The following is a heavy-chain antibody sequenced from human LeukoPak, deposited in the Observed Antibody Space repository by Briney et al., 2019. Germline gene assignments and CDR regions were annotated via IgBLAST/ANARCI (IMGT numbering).Heavy chain of an antibody. D-gene: IGHD6-13*01. CDR1: GGSISRGGYY. CDR2: IYYSGST. V-gene: IGHV4-31*03. Sequence: SSQTLSLTCTLSGGSISRGGYYWTWIRQHPGKGLEWFGYIYYSGSTYYNPSLKSRVTISVDTSKNQFSLKLSSVTAADTAVYYCARVGGMGSSWYDFDYWGQGTLVTVSS. CDR3: ARVGGMGSSWYDFDY. J-gene: IGHJ4*02.